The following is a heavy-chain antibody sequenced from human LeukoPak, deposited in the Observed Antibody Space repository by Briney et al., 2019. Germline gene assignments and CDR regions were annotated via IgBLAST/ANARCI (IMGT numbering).Heavy chain of an antibody. Sequence: GGSLRLSCAASAFIVSYNYMSWVRQAPGRGLEWVSVIYSGGSTYYADSVKGRFTISRDNSKNTLYLQMNSLRAEDTAVYYCARKTPRFGDYDYWGQGTLVTVSS. J-gene: IGHJ4*02. CDR3: ARKTPRFGDYDY. CDR1: AFIVSYNY. V-gene: IGHV3-66*01. CDR2: IYSGGST. D-gene: IGHD2-15*01.